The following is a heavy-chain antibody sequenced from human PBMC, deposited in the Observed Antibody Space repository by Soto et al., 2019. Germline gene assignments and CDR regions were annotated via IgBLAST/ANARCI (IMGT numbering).Heavy chain of an antibody. D-gene: IGHD2-2*01. CDR3: AVALSSHSCCGMDV. CDR2: IIPILGIA. Sequence: QVQLVQSGAEVKKPGSSVKVSCKASGGTFSSYTISWVRQAPGQGLEWMGRIIPILGIATYAQKFQGRVTLTADKSTSTAYMELSSLRSEDTDVYYCAVALSSHSCCGMDVWGQGTTVTVFS. V-gene: IGHV1-69*02. CDR1: GGTFSSYT. J-gene: IGHJ6*02.